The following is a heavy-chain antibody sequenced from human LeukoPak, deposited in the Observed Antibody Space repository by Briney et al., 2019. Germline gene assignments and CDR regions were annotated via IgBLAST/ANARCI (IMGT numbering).Heavy chain of an antibody. CDR2: INHSGST. CDR1: GGSFSGYY. Sequence: SETLSLTCAVYGGSFSGYYWSWIRQPPGKGLEWIGEINHSGSTNYNPSLKSRVTISVDTFKNQFSLKLSSVTAVDTAVYYCARGPVGGATYYDGDAFDVWGQGTMVTVSS. V-gene: IGHV4-34*01. D-gene: IGHD1-26*01. CDR3: ARGPVGGATYYDGDAFDV. J-gene: IGHJ3*01.